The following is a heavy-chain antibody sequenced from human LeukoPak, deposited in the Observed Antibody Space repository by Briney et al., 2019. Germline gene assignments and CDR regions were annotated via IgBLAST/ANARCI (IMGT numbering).Heavy chain of an antibody. CDR1: GYTFTSYG. J-gene: IGHJ4*02. Sequence: ASVKVACKASGYTFTSYGISWVRQAPGQGLEWMGWISAYNGNTNYAQKLQGRVTMTTDTSTSTAYMELRSLRSDDTAVYYCARYYKYYYDSSGYFDYWGQGTLVTVSS. CDR3: ARYYKYYYDSSGYFDY. CDR2: ISAYNGNT. D-gene: IGHD3-22*01. V-gene: IGHV1-18*01.